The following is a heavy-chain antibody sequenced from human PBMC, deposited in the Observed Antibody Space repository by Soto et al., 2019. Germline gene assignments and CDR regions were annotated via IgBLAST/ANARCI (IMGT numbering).Heavy chain of an antibody. CDR2: IYYSGST. CDR3: ARVTDVIASHGWGVWFDP. J-gene: IGHJ5*02. Sequence: SETLSLTCTVSGGSISSSSYYWGWIRQPPGKGLEWIGSIYYSGSTYYNPSLKSRVTISVDTSKNQFSLKLSCVTAADTAVYYCARVTDVIASHGWGVWFDPWGQGTLVTVSS. D-gene: IGHD3-10*01. V-gene: IGHV4-39*01. CDR1: GGSISSSSYY.